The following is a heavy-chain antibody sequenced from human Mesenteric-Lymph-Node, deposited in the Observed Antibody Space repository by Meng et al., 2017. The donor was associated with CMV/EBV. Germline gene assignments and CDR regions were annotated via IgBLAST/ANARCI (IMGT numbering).Heavy chain of an antibody. D-gene: IGHD3-9*01. V-gene: IGHV4-34*01. Sequence: QVQLHQGGAGLLKPSETRFVTCAFYGGSFSGYYWNWIRQSPEKGLEWIGEINHSGSTTYNPSFTSRIIISVDTSTNQISLNMSSVTAADTAVYYCARGSSYDILTGYFDYWGQGALVTVSS. CDR3: ARGSSYDILTGYFDY. CDR1: GGSFSGYY. CDR2: INHSGST. J-gene: IGHJ4*02.